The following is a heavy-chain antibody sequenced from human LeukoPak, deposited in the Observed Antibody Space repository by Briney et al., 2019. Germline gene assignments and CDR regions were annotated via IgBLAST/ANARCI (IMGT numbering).Heavy chain of an antibody. CDR2: IYYSGST. CDR1: GGSISSSSYY. J-gene: IGHJ4*02. CDR3: ATRDYYGSGSYYTFYY. Sequence: PSETLSLTCTVSGGSISSSSYYWGWIRQPPGKGLEWIESIYYSGSTYYNPSLKSRVTISVDTSKNQFSLKLSSVTAADTAVYYCATRDYYGSGSYYTFYYWGQGTLVTVSS. D-gene: IGHD3-10*01. V-gene: IGHV4-39*01.